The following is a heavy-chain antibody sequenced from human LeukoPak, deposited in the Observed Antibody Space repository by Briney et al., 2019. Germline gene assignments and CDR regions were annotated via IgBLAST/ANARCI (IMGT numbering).Heavy chain of an antibody. Sequence: ASVKVSCKASGYTFTSYYMHWVRQAPGQGLEWMGIINPSGGSTSYAQKFQGRVTMTRDTSISTVYMELSSLRSEDTAVYYCARDRAVGTRYYDSSGYYYPSWAFDIWGQGTMVTVSS. J-gene: IGHJ3*02. CDR1: GYTFTSYY. CDR2: INPSGGST. CDR3: ARDRAVGTRYYDSSGYYYPSWAFDI. D-gene: IGHD3-22*01. V-gene: IGHV1-46*01.